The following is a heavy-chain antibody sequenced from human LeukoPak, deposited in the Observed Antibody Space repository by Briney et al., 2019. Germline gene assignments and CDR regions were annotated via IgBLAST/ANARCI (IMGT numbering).Heavy chain of an antibody. CDR1: GFTFTGYF. Sequence: ASVKVSCKASGFTFTGYFIHWVRQAPGQGLEWMGWIHPNNGGTKYAQKFQGGVTMTRDTSINTDYMELSRLRSDDTALYYCTRDGFSGAAFDYWGQGTLVTVSS. J-gene: IGHJ4*02. CDR3: TRDGFSGAAFDY. CDR2: IHPNNGGT. V-gene: IGHV1-2*02. D-gene: IGHD7-27*01.